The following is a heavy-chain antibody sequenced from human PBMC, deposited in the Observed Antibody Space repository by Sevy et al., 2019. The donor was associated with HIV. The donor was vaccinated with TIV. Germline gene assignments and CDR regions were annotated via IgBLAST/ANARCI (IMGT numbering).Heavy chain of an antibody. CDR2: IKQDGSEK. CDR3: ARAQGGYCSSTSCYMSYYYGMDV. Sequence: GESLKSSCAASGFTFSSYWMSWVRQAPGKGLEWVANIKQDGSEKYYVDSVKGRFTISRDNAKNSLYLQMNSLRAEDTAAYYCARAQGGYCSSTSCYMSYYYGMDVWGQGTTVTVSS. D-gene: IGHD2-2*02. J-gene: IGHJ6*02. CDR1: GFTFSSYW. V-gene: IGHV3-7*01.